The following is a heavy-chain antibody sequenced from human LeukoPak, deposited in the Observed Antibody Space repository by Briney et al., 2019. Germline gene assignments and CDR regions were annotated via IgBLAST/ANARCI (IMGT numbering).Heavy chain of an antibody. J-gene: IGHJ3*02. D-gene: IGHD6-13*01. CDR3: AKGVSNSWYDDAFDI. Sequence: GGSLRLSCAASGFTFSSYAMSWVRQAPGKGLEWVSSISGSGGSTYYADSVKGRFTISRDNSKNTLYLQMNSLRAEDTALYYCAKGVSNSWYDDAFDIWGQGTMVTVSS. CDR1: GFTFSSYA. V-gene: IGHV3-23*01. CDR2: ISGSGGST.